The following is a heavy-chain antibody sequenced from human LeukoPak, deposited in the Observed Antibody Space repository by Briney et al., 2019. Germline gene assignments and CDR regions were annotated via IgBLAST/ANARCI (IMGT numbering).Heavy chain of an antibody. CDR2: ISSSGSTI. J-gene: IGHJ6*02. D-gene: IGHD3-10*01. Sequence: GGSLRLSCAASGLTFTDYYMSWIRQAPGKGLEWVSYISSSGSTIYYADSVKGRFTISRDNAKNSLYLQMNSLRAEDTAVYYCARDSRSGSYRRRHYYYYYGMDVWGQATTVTVSS. V-gene: IGHV3-11*01. CDR3: ARDSRSGSYRRRHYYYYYGMDV. CDR1: GLTFTDYY.